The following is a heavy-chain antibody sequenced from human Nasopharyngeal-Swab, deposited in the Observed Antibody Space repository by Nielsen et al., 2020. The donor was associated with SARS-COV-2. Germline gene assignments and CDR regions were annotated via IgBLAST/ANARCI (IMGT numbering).Heavy chain of an antibody. D-gene: IGHD4-17*01. J-gene: IGHJ4*02. V-gene: IGHV3-7*05. CDR3: ARARTEYGDYADYFDY. CDR2: IKQDGSEK. CDR1: GFTFSNAW. Sequence: EPLKISCAASGFTFSNAWMSWVRQAPGKGLEWVANIKQDGSEKYYVDSVKGRFTISRDNAKNSLYLQMNSLRAEDTAVYYCARARTEYGDYADYFDYWGQGTLVTVSS.